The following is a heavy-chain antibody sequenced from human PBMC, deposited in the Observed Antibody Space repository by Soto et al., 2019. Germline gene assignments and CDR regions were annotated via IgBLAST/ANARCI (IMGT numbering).Heavy chain of an antibody. CDR2: INSDGSST. CDR1: GFTLSSYW. Sequence: GGSLRLSCAASGFTLSSYWMHWVRQAPGKGLVWVSRINSDGSSTSYADSVKGRFTISGDNAKNTLYLQMNSLRAEDTAVYYCAGSTIFGLPGPYYYYGMDVWGQGTTVTVSS. CDR3: AGSTIFGLPGPYYYYGMDV. V-gene: IGHV3-74*01. D-gene: IGHD3-3*01. J-gene: IGHJ6*02.